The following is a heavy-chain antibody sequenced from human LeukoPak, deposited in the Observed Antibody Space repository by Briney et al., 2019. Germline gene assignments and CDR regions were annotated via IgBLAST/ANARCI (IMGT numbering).Heavy chain of an antibody. J-gene: IGHJ4*02. V-gene: IGHV3-23*01. Sequence: GGSLRLSCAASGFTFSSYAMSWVRQAPGKGLEWVSAISGSGGSTYYADSVKGRFTISRDNSKNTLYLQMHALRAEDTALYHCAKVPYGSGSYSTLDYWGQGTLVTVSS. CDR3: AKVPYGSGSYSTLDY. CDR1: GFTFSSYA. CDR2: ISGSGGST. D-gene: IGHD3-10*01.